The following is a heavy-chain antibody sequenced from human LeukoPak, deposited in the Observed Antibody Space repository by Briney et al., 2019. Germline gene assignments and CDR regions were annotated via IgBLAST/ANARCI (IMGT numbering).Heavy chain of an antibody. J-gene: IGHJ3*02. D-gene: IGHD6-19*01. Sequence: GGSLRLSCAASGFTFSDYYMSWIRQAPGKGLEWVSYISSSGSTIYYADSVKGRFTISRDNAKNSLYLQMNSLRAEDTAVYYCARGRKRIAVADAFDIWGQGTMVTVSS. V-gene: IGHV3-11*04. CDR2: ISSSGSTI. CDR1: GFTFSDYY. CDR3: ARGRKRIAVADAFDI.